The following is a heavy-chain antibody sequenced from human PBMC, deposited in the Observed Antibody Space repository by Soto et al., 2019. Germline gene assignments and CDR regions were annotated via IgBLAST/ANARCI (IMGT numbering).Heavy chain of an antibody. CDR3: AKDMAPSLVVVTAIYVGDY. V-gene: IGHV3-23*01. D-gene: IGHD2-21*02. CDR2: IIGSGGST. J-gene: IGHJ4*02. Sequence: GGSLRLSCAASGFTFSSYAMSWVRQAPGQGLEWVSAIIGSGGSTYYADSVKGRCTISRDNSKNALYLQMNSLRAEDTAVYYCAKDMAPSLVVVTAIYVGDYWGQGTLVTVSS. CDR1: GFTFSSYA.